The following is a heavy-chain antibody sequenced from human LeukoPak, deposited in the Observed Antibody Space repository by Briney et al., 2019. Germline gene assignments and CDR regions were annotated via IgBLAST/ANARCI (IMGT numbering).Heavy chain of an antibody. Sequence: GGSLRLSCEASGFTFSSYAMSWVRQAPGKGLEWVSAISGSGGSTYYADSVKGRFTISRDNSKNTLYLQMNSLRAEDTAVYYCAKFNGDSVYFDYWGQGTLVTVSS. J-gene: IGHJ4*02. V-gene: IGHV3-23*01. D-gene: IGHD7-27*01. CDR3: AKFNGDSVYFDY. CDR1: GFTFSSYA. CDR2: ISGSGGST.